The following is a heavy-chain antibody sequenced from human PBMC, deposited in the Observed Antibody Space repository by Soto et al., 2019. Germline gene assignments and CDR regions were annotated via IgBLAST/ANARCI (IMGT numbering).Heavy chain of an antibody. Sequence: EVQLVESGGGLVQPGGSLRLSCAASGFTFSTYSMNWVRQAPGKGLEWDSYISSSSSTIYYADSVKGRFTISRDNAKKSLYLQMNSLRDEDTAVYYCARGGQAGGGYGDYWGQGTLVTVSS. D-gene: IGHD5-12*01. CDR2: ISSSSSTI. V-gene: IGHV3-48*02. J-gene: IGHJ4*02. CDR3: ARGGQAGGGYGDY. CDR1: GFTFSTYS.